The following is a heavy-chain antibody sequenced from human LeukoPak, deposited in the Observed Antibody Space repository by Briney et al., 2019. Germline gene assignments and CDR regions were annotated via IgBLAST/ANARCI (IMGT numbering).Heavy chain of an antibody. J-gene: IGHJ4*02. Sequence: PSETLSLTCTVSGGSISSYYWSWVRQPPGKGLEWIGYIYYSGSTNNNPSLKSRVTISADTSKNQFSLKLSSVTAADTAVYYCATLRGGWDDYWGQGTLVTVSS. V-gene: IGHV4-59*01. CDR2: IYYSGST. D-gene: IGHD6-19*01. CDR1: GGSISSYY. CDR3: ATLRGGWDDY.